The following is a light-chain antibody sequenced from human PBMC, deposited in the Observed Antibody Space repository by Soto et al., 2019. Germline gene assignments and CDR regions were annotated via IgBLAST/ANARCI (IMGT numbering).Light chain of an antibody. Sequence: QSALTQPASVSGSPGQSITISCTGTSSDVGSYNLVSWYQQHPGKAPKLMIYEVSKRPSGVSNRFSGSKSVNTASLTISGLQAEDEADYYCCSYAGSSTLVFGEGTKLTVL. CDR1: SSDVGSYNL. CDR3: CSYAGSSTLV. V-gene: IGLV2-23*02. CDR2: EVS. J-gene: IGLJ3*02.